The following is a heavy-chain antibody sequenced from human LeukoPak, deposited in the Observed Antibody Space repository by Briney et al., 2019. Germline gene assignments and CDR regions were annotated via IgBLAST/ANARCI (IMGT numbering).Heavy chain of an antibody. CDR1: GGSISSSSYY. V-gene: IGHV4-39*07. CDR3: ARESYYYDSSGYCPFDY. D-gene: IGHD3-22*01. Sequence: PSETLSLTCTVSGGSISSSSYYWGWIRQPPGKGLEWIGSIYYSGSTYYNPSLKSRVTISVDTSKNQFSLKLSSVTAADTAVYYCARESYYYDSSGYCPFDYWGQGTLVTVSS. CDR2: IYYSGST. J-gene: IGHJ4*02.